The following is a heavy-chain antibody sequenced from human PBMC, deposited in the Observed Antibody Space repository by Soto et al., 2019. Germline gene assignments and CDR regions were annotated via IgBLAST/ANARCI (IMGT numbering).Heavy chain of an antibody. CDR3: SRGDLPQYYYNYYGMDV. D-gene: IGHD2-21*01. J-gene: IGHJ6*02. CDR2: ISYDGSNK. V-gene: IGHV3-30-3*01. CDR1: GFTFSSYA. Sequence: QVQLVESGGGVVQPGRSLRLSCAASGFTFSSYAMHWVRQAPGKGLEWVAVISYDGSNKYYADSVKGRFTIARDNSKNPMYLQMSRVRDEDTAVYYCSRGDLPQYYYNYYGMDVWGPGCTGTVSS.